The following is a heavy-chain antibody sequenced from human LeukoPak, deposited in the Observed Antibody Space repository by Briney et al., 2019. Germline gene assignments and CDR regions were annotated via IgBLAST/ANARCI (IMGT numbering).Heavy chain of an antibody. CDR3: AKDPNLYDFWSGYSPNWFDP. Sequence: PGGSLRLSCAASGFTFSSYAMSWVRQAPGKGLEWVSAISGSGGSTYYADSVKGRFTISRDNSKNTLYLQMNSLRAEDTAVYYCAKDPNLYDFWSGYSPNWFDPWGQGTLVTVSS. D-gene: IGHD3-3*01. CDR1: GFTFSSYA. CDR2: ISGSGGST. J-gene: IGHJ5*02. V-gene: IGHV3-23*01.